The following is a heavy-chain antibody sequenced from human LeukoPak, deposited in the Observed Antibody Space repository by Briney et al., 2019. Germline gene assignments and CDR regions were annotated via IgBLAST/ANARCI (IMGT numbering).Heavy chain of an antibody. Sequence: PSETLSLTCTVSGVSISSKSYFWGWIRQPPGKGLEWIGTISYSGRTYYNPPLQSRVTISEDSSKNQFSLRLTSVTAADTALYYCARHVDSLGSGFPFDYWGQGTLVTVSS. V-gene: IGHV4-39*01. D-gene: IGHD3-16*01. CDR1: GVSISSKSYF. CDR3: ARHVDSLGSGFPFDY. J-gene: IGHJ4*02. CDR2: ISYSGRT.